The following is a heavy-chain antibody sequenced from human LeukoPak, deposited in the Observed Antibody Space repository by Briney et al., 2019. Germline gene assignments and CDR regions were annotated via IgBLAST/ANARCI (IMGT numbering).Heavy chain of an antibody. CDR3: ARERRGVAAATDRSFDY. J-gene: IGHJ4*02. CDR2: IYYSGST. CDR1: GGSISSYY. D-gene: IGHD2-15*01. V-gene: IGHV4-59*01. Sequence: SETLSLTCTVSGGSISSYYWNWIRQPPGKGLEWIGYIYYSGSTNYNPSLKSRVTISVDTSKNQFSLKLRSVTAADTAAYFCARERRGVAAATDRSFDYWGQGTLVTVSS.